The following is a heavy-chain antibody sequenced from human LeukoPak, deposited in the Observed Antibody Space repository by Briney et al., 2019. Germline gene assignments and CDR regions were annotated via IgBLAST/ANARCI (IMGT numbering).Heavy chain of an antibody. CDR1: GGSFSGYY. CDR2: INHSGST. Sequence: SETLSLTCAVYGGSFSGYYWSWIRQPPGKGREWIGEINHSGSTNYNPSLKSRVTISVDTSKNQFSLRLSSVTAADTAVYYCAAVYYDFWSEGFDIWGQGTMVTVSS. V-gene: IGHV4-34*01. J-gene: IGHJ3*02. CDR3: AAVYYDFWSEGFDI. D-gene: IGHD3-3*01.